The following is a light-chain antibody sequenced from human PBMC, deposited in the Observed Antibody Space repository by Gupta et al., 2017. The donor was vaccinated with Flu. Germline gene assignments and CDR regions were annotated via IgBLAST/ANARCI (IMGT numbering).Light chain of an antibody. CDR3: MQALETPPST. J-gene: IGKJ1*01. CDR2: LGS. V-gene: IGKV2-28*01. CDR1: QSLLHSNGHNY. Sequence: DTVMTQSPPSLPVTPGEPASIPCRSSQSLLHSNGHNYLDWYVQKPGQSPQVLIYLGSNRASGVPDRFSGSGSGTDFTLKISRVEAEDVGVYFCMQALETPPSTFGQGTKVEIK.